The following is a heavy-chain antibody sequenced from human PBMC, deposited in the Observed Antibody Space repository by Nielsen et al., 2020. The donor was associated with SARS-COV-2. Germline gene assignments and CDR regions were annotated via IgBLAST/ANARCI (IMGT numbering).Heavy chain of an antibody. CDR3: ARGPEQQLVPEFFQH. CDR1: GFTFSNYG. V-gene: IGHV3-30*03. CDR2: ISYDGSMK. Sequence: GGSLRLSCAASGFTFSNYGIHWVRQAPGKGLEWVAVISYDGSMKYYADSVKGRFTISRDNSKNTLYLQMNSLRAEDTAVYYCARGPEQQLVPEFFQHWGQGTLVSVSS. D-gene: IGHD6-13*01. J-gene: IGHJ1*01.